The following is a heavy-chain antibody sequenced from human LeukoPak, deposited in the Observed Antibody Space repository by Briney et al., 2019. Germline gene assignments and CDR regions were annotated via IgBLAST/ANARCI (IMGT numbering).Heavy chain of an antibody. J-gene: IGHJ4*02. CDR2: IDSDGRIT. D-gene: IGHD1-1*01. Sequence: GGSLRLSCAASGFTFSSHWMHWVRQVPGKGLVRVSRIDSDGRITTYADSVKGRFTISRDNAKNTLYLQMNTLRDEDTAVYYCARDYNWNPPDYWGQGTLVTVSS. V-gene: IGHV3-74*01. CDR1: GFTFSSHW. CDR3: ARDYNWNPPDY.